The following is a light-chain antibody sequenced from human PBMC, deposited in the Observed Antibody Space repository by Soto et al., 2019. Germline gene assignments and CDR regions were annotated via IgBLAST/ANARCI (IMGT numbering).Light chain of an antibody. V-gene: IGKV1-12*01. CDR2: AAS. CDR1: QDISSW. J-gene: IGKJ3*01. CDR3: QHANRFQFT. Sequence: DIQMTQSPSSVSASVGDRVTITWRASQDISSWLAWYQQKPGKAPKLLIYAASSLQSGVPSRFSGSGSGTDLTLTISSLQAEDFPTYYCQHANRFQFTVGPRTKVDIK.